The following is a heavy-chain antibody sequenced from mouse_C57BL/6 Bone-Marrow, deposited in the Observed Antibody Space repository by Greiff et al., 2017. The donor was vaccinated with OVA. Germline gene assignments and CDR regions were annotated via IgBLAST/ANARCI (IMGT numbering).Heavy chain of an antibody. CDR3: ARIEDYGSSYPYWYFDV. D-gene: IGHD1-1*01. V-gene: IGHV8-8*01. CDR2: IWWDDDK. Sequence: QVTLKECGPGILQPSQTLSLTCSFSGFSLSTFGMGVGWIRQPSGKGLEWLAHIWWDDDKYYNPALKSRLTISKDTSKNQVFLKIANVDTADTATYYCARIEDYGSSYPYWYFDVWGTGTTVTVSS. CDR1: GFSLSTFGMG. J-gene: IGHJ1*03.